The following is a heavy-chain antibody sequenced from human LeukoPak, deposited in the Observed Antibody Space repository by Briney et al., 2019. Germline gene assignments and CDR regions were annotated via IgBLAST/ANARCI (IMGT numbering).Heavy chain of an antibody. CDR2: IIPILGIA. Sequence: SVKVSCKASGGTFSTYAISWVRQAPGQGLEWMGRIIPILGIANYAQKLQGRVTMTTDTSTSTAYMELRSLRSDDTAVYYCARAWVDTASDAFDIWAKGQWSPSLQ. CDR3: ARAWVDTASDAFDI. V-gene: IGHV1-69*04. CDR1: GGTFSTYA. J-gene: IGHJ3*02. D-gene: IGHD5-18*01.